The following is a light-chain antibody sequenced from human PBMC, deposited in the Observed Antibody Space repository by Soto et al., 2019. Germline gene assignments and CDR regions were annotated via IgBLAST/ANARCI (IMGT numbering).Light chain of an antibody. V-gene: IGKV3-20*01. CDR3: QQYGNSPQT. CDR1: QSVNSSY. CDR2: GAS. J-gene: IGKJ1*01. Sequence: EIVLTQSPGTLSLSPGERVILSCRASQSVNSSYLAWYQHKPGQAPRLLIYGASTRATGIPDRFSGSGSGTDFTLTIARLKPGDFAVYYCQQYGNSPQTFGQGTKVDIK.